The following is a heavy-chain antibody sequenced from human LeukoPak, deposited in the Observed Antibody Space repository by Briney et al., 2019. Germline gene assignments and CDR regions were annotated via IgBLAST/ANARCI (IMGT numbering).Heavy chain of an antibody. CDR2: ISSSGSTI. J-gene: IGHJ6*03. CDR3: ARVTEKKTVVSYYYMDV. D-gene: IGHD4-23*01. CDR1: GFTFSSYE. V-gene: IGHV3-48*03. Sequence: AGGSLRLSCAASGFTFSSYEMNWVRQAPGKGLEWVSYISSSGSTIYYADSVKGRFTISRDNAKNSLYLQMNSLRAEDTAVYYCARVTEKKTVVSYYYMDVWGKGTTVTISS.